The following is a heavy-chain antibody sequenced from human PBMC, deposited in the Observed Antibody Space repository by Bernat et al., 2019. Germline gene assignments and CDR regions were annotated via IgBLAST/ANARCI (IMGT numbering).Heavy chain of an antibody. D-gene: IGHD3-3*01. CDR1: GFTFSDYY. J-gene: IGHJ6*03. CDR3: ARRSRVSGGVIYDYYYYMDV. Sequence: QVQLVESGGGLVKPGGSLRLSCAASGFTFSDYYMSWIRQAPGQGLEWVSYISSSSNYTNYADSVKRRFTITSDNAKNSLYLQMNSLRAEETAVYYCARRSRVSGGVIYDYYYYMDVWGKGTTVTVSS. V-gene: IGHV3-11*05. CDR2: ISSSSNYT.